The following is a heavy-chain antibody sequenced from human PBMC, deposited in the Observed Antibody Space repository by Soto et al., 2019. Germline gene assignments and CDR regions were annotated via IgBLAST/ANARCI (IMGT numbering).Heavy chain of an antibody. CDR1: GYTFTSYG. D-gene: IGHD6-19*01. J-gene: IGHJ5*02. CDR2: ISAYNGNT. Sequence: GASVKVSCKDSGYTFTSYGIRWVRQAPGQGLEWMGWISAYNGNTTYAQKLQGRVNTTTDTSTSTAYMELRSLRSDDTAVEYCARDLKIRARVLLAVAGNGLYPWG. CDR3: ARDLKIRARVLLAVAGNGLYP. V-gene: IGHV1-18*01.